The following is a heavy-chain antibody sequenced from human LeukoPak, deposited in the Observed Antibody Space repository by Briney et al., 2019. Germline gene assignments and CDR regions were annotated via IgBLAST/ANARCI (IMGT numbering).Heavy chain of an antibody. D-gene: IGHD3-22*01. CDR3: AKMGSSGYFSDYYYYYYMDV. V-gene: IGHV3-23*01. Sequence: GGSLRLSCAASGFTFSNSAMSWVRQAPGKGLEWVSTLSGSGITTYYADSVKGRFTISRDNSKNTLYLQMNSLRAEDTAVYYCAKMGSSGYFSDYYYYYYMDVWGKGTTVTVSS. CDR1: GFTFSNSA. CDR2: LSGSGITT. J-gene: IGHJ6*03.